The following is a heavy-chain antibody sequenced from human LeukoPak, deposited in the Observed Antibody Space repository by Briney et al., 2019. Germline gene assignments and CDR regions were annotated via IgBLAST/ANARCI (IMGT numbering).Heavy chain of an antibody. CDR2: INPKSGGA. Sequence: GASVKVSCKASGYTFTGYYIHWVRQAPGQGLEWMGWINPKSGGANYAQKFQGRVSMTRDTSISTAYMELSRLRSVDTAVYYCARSSHYDILTGYSEEDAFDIWGQGTMVTVSS. J-gene: IGHJ3*02. D-gene: IGHD3-9*01. CDR3: ARSSHYDILTGYSEEDAFDI. CDR1: GYTFTGYY. V-gene: IGHV1-2*02.